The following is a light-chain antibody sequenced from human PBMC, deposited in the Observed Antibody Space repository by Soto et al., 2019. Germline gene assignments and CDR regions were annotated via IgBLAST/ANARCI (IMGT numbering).Light chain of an antibody. V-gene: IGKV1-39*01. CDR3: QQSYSTPPT. J-gene: IGKJ1*01. Sequence: DIQMTQSPSSLSASVGDRVTITCRASQSSSSYLHWYQQKPGKAPKLLICAASILKSGVPSRFSGSGSGTDFTLTISSLQPEDFATYYSQQSYSTPPTFGQGTKVEIK. CDR2: AAS. CDR1: QSSSSY.